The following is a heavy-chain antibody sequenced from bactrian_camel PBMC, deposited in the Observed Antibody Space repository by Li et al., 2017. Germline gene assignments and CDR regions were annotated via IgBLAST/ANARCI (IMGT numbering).Heavy chain of an antibody. V-gene: IGHV3S40*01. D-gene: IGHD2*01. Sequence: VQLVESGGGSVQPGGSLRLSCAASGVTYVSGCMGWFRQASGKEREGVALIYTGVGSLDYADSVKSRFTISRDNAKNTVYLQMNSLKPEDTAMYYCAVEGYDGSCRVGGDFDYWGQETQVTVS. CDR1: GVTYVSGC. CDR3: AVEGYDGSCRVGGDFDY. J-gene: IGHJ4*01. CDR2: IYTGVGSL.